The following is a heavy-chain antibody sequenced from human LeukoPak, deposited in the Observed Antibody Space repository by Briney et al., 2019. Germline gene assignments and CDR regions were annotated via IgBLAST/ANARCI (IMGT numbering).Heavy chain of an antibody. CDR2: ISADGGSA. Sequence: GGSLRLSCVASGLNFGESAMHWVRQAPGKXLEWVSLISADGGSAFSADSVKGRFSISRDNSKNSLYLQMDSLRSEDTAMYYCAKESGKFDYWGQGTLVVVSS. CDR3: AKESGKFDY. CDR1: GLNFGESA. J-gene: IGHJ4*02. V-gene: IGHV3-43*02.